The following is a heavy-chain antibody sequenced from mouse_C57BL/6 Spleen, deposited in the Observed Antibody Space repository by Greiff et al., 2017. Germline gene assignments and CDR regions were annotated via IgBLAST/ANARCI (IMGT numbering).Heavy chain of an antibody. CDR2: IDPETGGT. V-gene: IGHV1-15*01. CDR3: TKYGDYPYYFDY. Sequence: QVQLKESGAELVRPGASVTLSCKASGYTFTDYEMHWVKQTPVHGLEWIGAIDPETGGTAYNQKFKGKAILTADKSYSTAYMELRSLTSEDSAVYYCTKYGDYPYYFDYWGQGTTLTVSS. D-gene: IGHD2-4*01. J-gene: IGHJ2*01. CDR1: GYTFTDYE.